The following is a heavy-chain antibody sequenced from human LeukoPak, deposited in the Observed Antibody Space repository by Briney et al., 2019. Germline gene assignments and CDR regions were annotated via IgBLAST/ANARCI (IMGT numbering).Heavy chain of an antibody. D-gene: IGHD3-10*01. CDR2: ISAYNGNT. CDR1: GYTFTSYG. Sequence: ASVKVSCKASGYTFTSYGISWVRQAPGQGLEWIGWISAYNGNTNYAQKLQGRVTMTTDTSTSTAYMELRSLRSDDTAVYYCAVVLLWFGEFESWFDPWGQGTQVTVSS. V-gene: IGHV1-18*01. J-gene: IGHJ5*02. CDR3: AVVLLWFGEFESWFDP.